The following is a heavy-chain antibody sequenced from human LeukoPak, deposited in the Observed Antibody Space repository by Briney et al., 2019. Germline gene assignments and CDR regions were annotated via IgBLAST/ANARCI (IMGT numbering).Heavy chain of an antibody. V-gene: IGHV3-53*01. CDR3: ARGVEPLAANTLAY. CDR2: LYSDGNT. J-gene: IGHJ4*02. CDR1: GFTVITND. D-gene: IGHD1-14*01. Sequence: GGSLRLSCAASGFTVITNDMTWVRQAPGKGLERVSVLYSDGNTKYADSVQGRFTISRDNSKNTLYLEMNSLSPDDTAVYYCARGVEPLAANTLAYWGQGTLVTVSS.